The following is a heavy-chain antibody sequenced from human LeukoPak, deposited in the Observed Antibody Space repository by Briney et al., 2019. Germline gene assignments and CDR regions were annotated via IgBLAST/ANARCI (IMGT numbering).Heavy chain of an antibody. CDR2: INHSGST. CDR3: ARINPRARAFDI. J-gene: IGHJ3*02. D-gene: IGHD1-14*01. V-gene: IGHV4-34*01. Sequence: SETLSLTCAVYGGSFSGYYWSWIRQPPGKGLEWIGEINHSGSTNYNPSLKSRITISVDTSKNQFSLKLSSVTAADTAVYYCARINPRARAFDIWGQGTMVTVSS. CDR1: GGSFSGYY.